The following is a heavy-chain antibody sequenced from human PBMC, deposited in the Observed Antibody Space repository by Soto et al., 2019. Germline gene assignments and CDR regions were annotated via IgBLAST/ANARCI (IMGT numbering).Heavy chain of an antibody. J-gene: IGHJ6*02. CDR1: GGTFSSYA. V-gene: IGHV1-69*12. Sequence: QVQLVQSGAEVKKPGSSVKVSCKASGGTFSSYAINWVRQAPGQGLEWMGGVIPIFATADYAQKFQGRVTITADESTSTAYMELRSLRSEDPAVYYCAQCLLGVNYYYGMDVWGQGTTVTVSS. CDR3: AQCLLGVNYYYGMDV. D-gene: IGHD3-16*01. CDR2: VIPIFATA.